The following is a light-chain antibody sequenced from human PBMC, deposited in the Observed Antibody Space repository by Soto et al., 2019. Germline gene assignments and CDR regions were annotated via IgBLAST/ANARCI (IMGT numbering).Light chain of an antibody. CDR2: AAS. J-gene: IGKJ1*01. V-gene: IGKV1-39*01. CDR3: QQSYSTPGT. Sequence: DIPMTQSPSSLSASVGDRVTITCRASQSISSYLNWYQQKPGKAPKLLIYAASSLQSGVPSRFSGSGSGTGFTLTISSLQPEDFATYYCQQSYSTPGTFGQGTKVEIK. CDR1: QSISSY.